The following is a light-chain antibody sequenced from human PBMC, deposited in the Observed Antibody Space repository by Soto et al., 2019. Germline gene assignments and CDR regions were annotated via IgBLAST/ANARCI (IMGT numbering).Light chain of an antibody. CDR2: DAS. CDR1: QSISNW. CDR3: HQYNSFSGT. V-gene: IGKV1-5*01. Sequence: DTQMTQSPSTLSASVGDRVTITCRASQSISNWLAWYQQKPGKAPKLLINDASSLESGVPSRFSGSGSGTEFTLTISSLQPDDFATYYCHQYNSFSGTFGQGTKVDIK. J-gene: IGKJ1*01.